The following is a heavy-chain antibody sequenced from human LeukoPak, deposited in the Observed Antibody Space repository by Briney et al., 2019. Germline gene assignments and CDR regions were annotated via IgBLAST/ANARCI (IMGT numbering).Heavy chain of an antibody. CDR2: IRSDGTNK. J-gene: IGHJ3*02. V-gene: IGHV3-30*02. CDR1: GFTFSSYG. D-gene: IGHD3-16*01. Sequence: PGGSLRLSCAASGFTFSSYGMHWVRLAPGKGLEWVAFIRSDGTNKYYRDSVEGRFTVSRDNSKNTLFLQMNSLRPEDTAIYYCAKDPSNASRTLDIWGQGTLVTVSS. CDR3: AKDPSNASRTLDI.